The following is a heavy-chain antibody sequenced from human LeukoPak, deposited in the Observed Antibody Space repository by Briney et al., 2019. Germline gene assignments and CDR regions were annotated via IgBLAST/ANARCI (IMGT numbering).Heavy chain of an antibody. Sequence: ASVKISCKXSGYTFTDYYMHWVQQSPGKGLERMGLVDPEDGETIYAEKFQGRVTITADTSTDTAYMELSSLRSEDTAVYYCATKRFLEWSDAFDIWGQGTMVTVSS. CDR2: VDPEDGET. D-gene: IGHD3-3*01. V-gene: IGHV1-69-2*01. CDR3: ATKRFLEWSDAFDI. CDR1: GYTFTDYY. J-gene: IGHJ3*02.